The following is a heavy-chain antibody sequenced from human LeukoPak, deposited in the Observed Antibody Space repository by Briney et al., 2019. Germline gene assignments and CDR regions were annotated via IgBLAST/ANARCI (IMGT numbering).Heavy chain of an antibody. CDR3: ARDHYHGVGWFDP. CDR2: IKQDGSEK. D-gene: IGHD3-10*01. V-gene: IGHV3-7*01. CDR1: GFTFSTYW. J-gene: IGHJ5*02. Sequence: GGSLRLSCAASGFTFSTYWMTWVRQAPGKGLEWVANIKQDGSEKFYADSVTGRFTISRDNAKNSLYLQMDSLRAEDTAVYYCARDHYHGVGWFDPWGQGTLVTVS.